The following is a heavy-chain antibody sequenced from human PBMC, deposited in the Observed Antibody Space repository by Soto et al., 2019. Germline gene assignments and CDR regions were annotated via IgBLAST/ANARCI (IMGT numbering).Heavy chain of an antibody. J-gene: IGHJ4*02. CDR2: SSSSGSYT. D-gene: IGHD2-15*01. CDR3: VRGEYSQPFVPEY. V-gene: IGHV3-11*06. Sequence: GGSLRLSCAASGFTFSDYYMSWIRQAPGKGLEWISYSSSSGSYTKYADSVKGRFTISRDNAKNSLYLQMNSLRAEDTAVYYCVRGEYSQPFVPEYWGQGTLVTVSS. CDR1: GFTFSDYY.